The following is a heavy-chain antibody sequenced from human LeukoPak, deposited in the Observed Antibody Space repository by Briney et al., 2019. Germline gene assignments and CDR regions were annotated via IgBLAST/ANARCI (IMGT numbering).Heavy chain of an antibody. CDR1: GGSIRSYY. D-gene: IGHD2-15*01. J-gene: IGHJ4*02. CDR3: ARARWWPSVIDY. Sequence: SETLSLTCTVSGGSIRSYYWSWIRQPPGKGLEWIGRIYTSGSTNYNPSLKSRVTMSVDTSKNQFSLKLSSVTAADTAVYYCARARWWPSVIDYWGQGTLVTVSS. CDR2: IYTSGST. V-gene: IGHV4-4*07.